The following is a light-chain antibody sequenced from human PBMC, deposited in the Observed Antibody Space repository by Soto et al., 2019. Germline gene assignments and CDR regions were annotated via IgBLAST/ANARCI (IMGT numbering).Light chain of an antibody. Sequence: DIQMTQSPSTLSASVGDRVTITCRASQSISSYLNLYQHKPGKAPKLLIYAASSLQSGGQSRFSGSGSGTDYTVTMGRLQPDAFATYYCQQHYSTSITCGQQTRLETK. J-gene: IGKJ5*01. CDR1: QSISSY. CDR2: AAS. V-gene: IGKV1-39*01. CDR3: QQHYSTSIT.